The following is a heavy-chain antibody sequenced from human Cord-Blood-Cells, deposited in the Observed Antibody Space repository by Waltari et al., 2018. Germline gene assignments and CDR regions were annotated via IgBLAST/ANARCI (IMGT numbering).Heavy chain of an antibody. Sequence: EVQLVESGGGLVQPGGSLRLSCAASGFTFSSYEMNWVSEVPGKGLGWVSYIRCSGSTIDYGDSVEGRFTISRDNATNSLYLQMNSLRAEDTAVYYCARVAYSGYQNDYWGQGTLVTVSS. CDR1: GFTFSSYE. CDR2: IRCSGSTI. J-gene: IGHJ4*02. V-gene: IGHV3-48*03. CDR3: ARVAYSGYQNDY. D-gene: IGHD5-12*01.